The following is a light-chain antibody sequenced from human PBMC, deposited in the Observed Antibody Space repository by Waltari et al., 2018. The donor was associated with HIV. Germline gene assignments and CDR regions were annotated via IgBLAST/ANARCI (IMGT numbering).Light chain of an antibody. CDR1: QRVGSN. J-gene: IGKJ1*01. CDR2: SAS. CDR3: QQYMNWLPWS. V-gene: IGKV3-15*01. Sequence: VIPQSPATLSVSPWARVTLSRRASQRVGSNLAWYQQKPGRAPSLLVYSASTRDTGIPARFSGSGSETEVTLTISCLQSEDCEVEYGQQYMNWLPWSSSHGTKVEMK.